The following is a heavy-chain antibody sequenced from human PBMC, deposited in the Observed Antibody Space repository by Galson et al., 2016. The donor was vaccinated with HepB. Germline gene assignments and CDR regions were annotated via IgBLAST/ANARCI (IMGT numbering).Heavy chain of an antibody. CDR1: GDPVY. V-gene: IGHV4-38-2*01. J-gene: IGHJ4*02. CDR3: AAPFAVEHSFDN. CDR2: FYHRGNYHGGSA. Sequence: SETLSLTCAVSGDPVYWAWFRQPPGQGLEWIGSFYHRGNYHGGSAFYNPSLQGRVTVFLDTSKRQFSLKLTSPTAADTALYLCAAPFAVEHSFDNWGQGILVTVSS. D-gene: IGHD3-3*02.